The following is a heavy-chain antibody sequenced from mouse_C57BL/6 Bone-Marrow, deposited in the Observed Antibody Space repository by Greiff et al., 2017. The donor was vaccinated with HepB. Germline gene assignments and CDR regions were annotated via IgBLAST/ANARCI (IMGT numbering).Heavy chain of an antibody. CDR3: ASRASLLSVCSY. CDR2: IDPSDSYI. J-gene: IGHJ3*01. D-gene: IGHD3-1*01. Sequence: QVHVKQSGAEFVKPGASVKLSCKASGYTFTSYWMQWVKQRPGQGLEWIGEIDPSDSYINYNQKFKGKATLTVDTSSSTAYMQLSSLTSEDSAVYYCASRASLLSVCSYWRRGTLLTVS. CDR1: GYTFTSYW. V-gene: IGHV1-50*01.